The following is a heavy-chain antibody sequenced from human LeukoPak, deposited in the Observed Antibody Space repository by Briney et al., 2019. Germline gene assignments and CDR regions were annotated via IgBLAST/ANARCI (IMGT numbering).Heavy chain of an antibody. CDR1: GFTFSHFW. Sequence: GGSLRLSCAASGFTFSHFWMSWVRQAPGKGLEWLANIKQDGSEKYYVDSVKGRFAISRDNAKNSLYLLMNSLRAEDTAVYYCAGDRARGYYDFWSGYSDYYYYGMDVWGQGTTVTVSS. J-gene: IGHJ6*02. CDR2: IKQDGSEK. V-gene: IGHV3-7*01. D-gene: IGHD3-3*01. CDR3: AGDRARGYYDFWSGYSDYYYYGMDV.